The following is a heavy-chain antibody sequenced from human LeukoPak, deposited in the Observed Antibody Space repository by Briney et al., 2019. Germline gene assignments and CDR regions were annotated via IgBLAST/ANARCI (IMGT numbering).Heavy chain of an antibody. CDR1: GFTFSSYT. V-gene: IGHV3-23*01. CDR2: ISGSGGVT. J-gene: IGHJ5*02. Sequence: GGSLRPSCTASGFTFSSYTVNWVRQAPAMGLEWVSAISGSGGVTFYADSVKGRFTISRDNSKNTLYLQMNSLRAEDTAVYYCAREVYGGNPNWFDPWGQGTLVTVSS. D-gene: IGHD4-23*01. CDR3: AREVYGGNPNWFDP.